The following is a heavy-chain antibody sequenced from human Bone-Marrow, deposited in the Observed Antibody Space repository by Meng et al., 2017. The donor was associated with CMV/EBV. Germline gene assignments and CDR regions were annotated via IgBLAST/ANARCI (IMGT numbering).Heavy chain of an antibody. Sequence: SVKVSCKASGGTFSSYAISWVRQAPGQGLEWMGGIIPILGIANYAQKFQGRVTITADKSTSTAYMELSSLRSEDTAVYYCARLKDIVVVPAATEGDYYYGMDVWGQGTTVTVSS. CDR1: GGTFSSYA. CDR3: ARLKDIVVVPAATEGDYYYGMDV. V-gene: IGHV1-69*10. J-gene: IGHJ6*02. D-gene: IGHD2-2*01. CDR2: IIPILGIA.